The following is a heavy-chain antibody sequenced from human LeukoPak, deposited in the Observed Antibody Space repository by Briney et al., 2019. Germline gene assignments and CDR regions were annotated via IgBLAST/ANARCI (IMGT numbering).Heavy chain of an antibody. V-gene: IGHV3-11*03. Sequence: GGSLRLSCAASGFTFSDYYMSWTRQAPGKGLEWISYISSTTYTNYADSVRGRFTISRDNAKNSMYLQMNSLRAEDTAVYYCARISGTYVFDYWGQGTLVTVSS. J-gene: IGHJ4*02. CDR2: ISSTTYT. CDR3: ARISGTYVFDY. D-gene: IGHD1-26*01. CDR1: GFTFSDYY.